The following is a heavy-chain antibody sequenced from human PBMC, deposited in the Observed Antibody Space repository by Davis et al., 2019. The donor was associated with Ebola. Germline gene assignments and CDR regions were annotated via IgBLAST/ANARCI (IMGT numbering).Heavy chain of an antibody. CDR1: GFTFSSYS. Sequence: PGGSLRLSCAASGFTFSSYSMNWVRQAPGKGLEWVSYISSSSTIYYADSVKGRFTISRDNAKNSLYLQMNSLRDEDTAVYYCARSATGIVGATTVDYWGQGTLVTVSS. D-gene: IGHD1-26*01. CDR3: ARSATGIVGATTVDY. V-gene: IGHV3-48*02. J-gene: IGHJ4*02. CDR2: ISSSSTI.